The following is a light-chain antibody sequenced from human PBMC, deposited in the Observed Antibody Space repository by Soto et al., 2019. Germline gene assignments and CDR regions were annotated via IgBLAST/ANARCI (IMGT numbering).Light chain of an antibody. V-gene: IGKV3-20*01. Sequence: EIVLTQSPGSLSLSPGESATLSCRASQSVDSRFFAWYQQRPGQAPRLLIYGASRRATGIPDRFTGSGSGTDFTLTISGLEPEDFALYYCQQYDSSVTFGLGTKVEIK. CDR1: QSVDSRF. CDR3: QQYDSSVT. J-gene: IGKJ1*01. CDR2: GAS.